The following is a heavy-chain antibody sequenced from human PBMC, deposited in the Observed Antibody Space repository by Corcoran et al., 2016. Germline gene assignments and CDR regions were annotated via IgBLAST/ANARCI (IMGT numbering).Heavy chain of an antibody. CDR3: ASASGFDY. J-gene: IGHJ4*02. CDR1: GFTFSSYG. V-gene: IGHV3-30*03. CDR2: ISYDGSNK. D-gene: IGHD6-6*01. Sequence: QVQLVESGGGVVQPGRSLRLSCAASGFTFSSYGMHWVRQAPGKGLEWVAVISYDGSNKYYADSVKGRFTISRDNSKNTLYLQMNSLRAEDTAVYYGASASGFDYWGQGTLVTVAS.